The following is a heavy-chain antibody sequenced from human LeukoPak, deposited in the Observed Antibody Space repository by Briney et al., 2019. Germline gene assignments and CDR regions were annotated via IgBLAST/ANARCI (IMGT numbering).Heavy chain of an antibody. CDR3: ARVYSYDSTGYFDYYFDY. D-gene: IGHD3-22*01. J-gene: IGHJ4*02. CDR2: ITSSSSYT. CDR1: GFTFSDYY. Sequence: KTAGSLRLSCAASGFTFSDYYMSWIRQAPGKGLEWVAYITSSSSYTNYADSVKGRFTISRDNAKNSLYLQMNSLRAEDTAVYYCARVYSYDSTGYFDYYFDYWGQGTLVAVSS. V-gene: IGHV3-11*05.